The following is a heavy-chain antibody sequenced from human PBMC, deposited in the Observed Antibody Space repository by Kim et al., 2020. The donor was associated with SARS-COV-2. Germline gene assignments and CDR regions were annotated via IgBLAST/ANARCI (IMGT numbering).Heavy chain of an antibody. D-gene: IGHD3-10*01. J-gene: IGHJ4*02. V-gene: IGHV3-30*01. CDR3: ARAGYYYGSGSYYNAGLDY. Sequence: GRFTISRDNSKNTLYLQMNRLRAEDTAVYYCARAGYYYGSGSYYNAGLDYWGQGTLVTVSS.